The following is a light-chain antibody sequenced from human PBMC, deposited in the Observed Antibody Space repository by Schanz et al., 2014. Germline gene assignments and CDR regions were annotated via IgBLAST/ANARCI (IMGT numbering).Light chain of an antibody. CDR3: CSYAGSSTFF. CDR1: SSDIGRYNY. CDR2: DVT. J-gene: IGLJ2*01. V-gene: IGLV2-8*01. Sequence: QSVLTQPPSASGSPGQSVTISCTGTSSDIGRYNYVSWYQHHPGKAPKLLIYDVTKRPSGVPDRFSGSKSGNTASLTVSGLQAEDEADYYCCSYAGSSTFFFGGGTKLTVL.